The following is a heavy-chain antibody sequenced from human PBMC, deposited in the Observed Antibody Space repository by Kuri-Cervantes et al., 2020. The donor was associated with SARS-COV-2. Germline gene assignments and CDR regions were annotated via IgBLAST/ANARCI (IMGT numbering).Heavy chain of an antibody. CDR1: GGSISSYY. CDR3: ARGPHCSSTSCNRDY. V-gene: IGHV4-34*01. CDR2: INHSGST. J-gene: IGHJ4*02. Sequence: GSLRLSCTVSGGSISSYYWSWIRQPPGKGLEWIGEINHSGSTNYNPSLKSRVTISVDTSKNQFSLKLSSVTAADTAVYYCARGPHCSSTSCNRDYWGQGTLVTVSS. D-gene: IGHD2-2*01.